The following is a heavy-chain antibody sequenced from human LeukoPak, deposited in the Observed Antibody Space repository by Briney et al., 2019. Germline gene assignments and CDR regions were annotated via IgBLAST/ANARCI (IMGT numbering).Heavy chain of an antibody. CDR1: GYTFTGYY. J-gene: IGHJ5*02. CDR2: INPNSGGT. CDR3: ARDYYDFSPYNNWFDP. D-gene: IGHD3-3*01. Sequence: ASVKVSCKASGYTFTGYYMHWARQAPGQGLEWMGWINPNSGGTNYAQKFQGRVTMTRDTSISTAYMELSRLRSDDTAVYYCARDYYDFSPYNNWFDPWGQGTLVTVSS. V-gene: IGHV1-2*02.